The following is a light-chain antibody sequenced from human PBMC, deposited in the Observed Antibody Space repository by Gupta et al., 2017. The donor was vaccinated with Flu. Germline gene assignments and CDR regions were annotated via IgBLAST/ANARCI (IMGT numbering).Light chain of an antibody. V-gene: IGKV1-33*01. CDR2: DAS. J-gene: IGKJ1*01. CDR3: QQYDSLPT. Sequence: VGDRVTITCQASQDIRNYLNWYQQKPGRAPDLLIYDASNLEKGVPTRFSGSGYGTEFTFTIKGLQAEDVATYYCQQYDSLPTFGQGTTVEMK. CDR1: QDIRNY.